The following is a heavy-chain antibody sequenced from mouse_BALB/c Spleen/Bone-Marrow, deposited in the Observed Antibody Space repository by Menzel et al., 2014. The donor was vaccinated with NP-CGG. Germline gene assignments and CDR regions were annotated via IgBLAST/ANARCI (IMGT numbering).Heavy chain of an antibody. CDR1: GYTFTSFY. Sequence: VQLVESGPELMKPGASVRISCKASGYTFTSFYIHWVKQRPGQGLQWIGWIYPGNISTKYNEKFKDKATLTADKSSSTAYMQLSSLTSEDSAVYFCAREGGTNCAMDYWGQGTSVTVSS. D-gene: IGHD3-3*01. V-gene: IGHV1S56*01. CDR3: AREGGTNCAMDY. CDR2: IYPGNIST. J-gene: IGHJ4*01.